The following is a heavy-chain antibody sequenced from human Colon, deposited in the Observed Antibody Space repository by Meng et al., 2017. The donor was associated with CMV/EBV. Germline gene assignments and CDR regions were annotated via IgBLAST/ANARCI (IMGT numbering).Heavy chain of an antibody. Sequence: GGSLRLSCVGSGFTFSEYTIHWVRHPPGRGLAWVSLISWVGNSANYVDSVKGRFTFSRDNSKNSVYLQMNSLRVEDTSFYYCAKDRTPAELFDSSGYCYFSWGQGTLVTVSS. CDR3: AKDRTPAELFDSSGYCYFS. V-gene: IGHV3-43*01. D-gene: IGHD3-22*01. J-gene: IGHJ1*01. CDR2: ISWVGNSA. CDR1: GFTFSEYT.